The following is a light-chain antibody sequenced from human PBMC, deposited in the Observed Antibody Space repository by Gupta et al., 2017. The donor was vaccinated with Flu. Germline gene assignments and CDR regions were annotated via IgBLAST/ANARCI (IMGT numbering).Light chain of an antibody. CDR2: KAS. CDR3: QQYNSYSWT. Sequence: DIQMTQSPSTLSASVGDRVTITTWYQQKPGKAPKLLIYKASSLESGVPSRFSGSGSGTEFTLTISSLQPDDFATYYCQQYNSYSWTFGQGTKVEIK. J-gene: IGKJ1*01. V-gene: IGKV1-5*03.